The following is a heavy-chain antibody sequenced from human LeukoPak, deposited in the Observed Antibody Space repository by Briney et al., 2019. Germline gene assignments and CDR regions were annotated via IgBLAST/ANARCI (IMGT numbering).Heavy chain of an antibody. CDR3: AKNRAPITVTDPGLDF. V-gene: IGHV3-30*18. CDR1: GFIFSSYA. CDR2: ISYDGSND. J-gene: IGHJ4*02. D-gene: IGHD6-19*01. Sequence: GGSLRLSCAASGFIFSSYAMHWVRQAPGKGLEWVAVISYDGSNDYYADSVKGRFTVSRDNSKITLYLQMSSLRLEDTAVYYCAKNRAPITVTDPGLDFWGQGTLVSVSS.